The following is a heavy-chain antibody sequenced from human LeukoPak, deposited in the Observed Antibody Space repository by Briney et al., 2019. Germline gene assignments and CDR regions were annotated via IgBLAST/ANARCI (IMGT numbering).Heavy chain of an antibody. D-gene: IGHD6-6*01. V-gene: IGHV3-53*01. CDR2: IHSGGST. J-gene: IGHJ6*03. CDR1: GFTVSSNY. CDR3: ARDREYSNSYYMDV. Sequence: GGSLRLSCAASGFTVSSNYMSWVRQAPGKGLEWVSVIHSGGSTYYADSVKGRFTISRDNSKNTLHLQMNSLRAEDTAVYYCARDREYSNSYYMDVWGKGTTVTVSS.